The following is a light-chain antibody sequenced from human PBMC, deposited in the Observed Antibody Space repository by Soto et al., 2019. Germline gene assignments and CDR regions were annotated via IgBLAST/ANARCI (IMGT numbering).Light chain of an antibody. CDR2: DAS. J-gene: IGKJ1*01. V-gene: IGKV1-5*01. CDR3: LRYNAFSQT. Sequence: IQMTQSPSTLSASVGDRVTITCRASQSMNDWLAWYQQKPGKPPKVLIYDASSLQSGVPSRFSGSGSGTEFTLTIGSLQPDDVATYYCLRYNAFSQTFGQGTKVDIK. CDR1: QSMNDW.